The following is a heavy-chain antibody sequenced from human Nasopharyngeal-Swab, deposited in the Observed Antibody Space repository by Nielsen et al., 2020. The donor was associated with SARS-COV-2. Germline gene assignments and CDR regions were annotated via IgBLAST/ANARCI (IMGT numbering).Heavy chain of an antibody. V-gene: IGHV4-61*02. D-gene: IGHD1-26*01. CDR3: AREPSGSYRDYFDY. Sequence: SETLSLTCTVSGGSISSGSYYWSWIRRPAGKGLEWIGRIYTSGSTNYNPSLKSRVTISVDTSKNQFSLKLSSVTAADTAVYYCAREPSGSYRDYFDYWGQGTLVTVSS. J-gene: IGHJ4*02. CDR2: IYTSGST. CDR1: GGSISSGSYY.